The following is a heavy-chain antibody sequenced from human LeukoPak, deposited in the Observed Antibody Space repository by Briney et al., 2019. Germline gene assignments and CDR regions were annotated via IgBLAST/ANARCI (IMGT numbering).Heavy chain of an antibody. CDR1: GYAFIGYY. J-gene: IGHJ6*02. CDR3: ARIRRPDYDILSGYLPNHYYGMDV. D-gene: IGHD3-9*01. V-gene: IGHV1-2*02. Sequence: ASVKVSCKASGYAFIGYYIHWVRHAPGQGPEWMGWINPNNGGTKYEQKFQGRVTMTRDTSINTAYMELSRLRSDDTAVYYCARIRRPDYDILSGYLPNHYYGMDVWGQGTTVTVS. CDR2: INPNNGGT.